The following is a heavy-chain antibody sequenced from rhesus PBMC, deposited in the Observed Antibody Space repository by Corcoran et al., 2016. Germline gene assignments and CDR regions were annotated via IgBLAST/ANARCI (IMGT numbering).Heavy chain of an antibody. J-gene: IGHJ4*01. CDR3: ARALYGSNSEFDY. CDR2: ISGSGGST. D-gene: IGHD4-29*01. Sequence: QLQLQESGPGLVKPSETLSPTCAVPGGSISSNWGSWIRQPPGKGLEWIGRISGSGGSTSYNPSLKSRVTISTDTSKNQLSLKLISVTAADTAVYYCARALYGSNSEFDYWGQGVLVTVSS. CDR1: GGSISSNW. V-gene: IGHV4-173*01.